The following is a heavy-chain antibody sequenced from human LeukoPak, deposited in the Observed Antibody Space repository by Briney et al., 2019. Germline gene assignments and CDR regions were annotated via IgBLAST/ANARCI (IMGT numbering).Heavy chain of an antibody. J-gene: IGHJ3*02. Sequence: GGSLRLSCAASGFTFSDYYMSWIRQAPGKGLEWVPYISSSSSYTNYADSVKGRFAISRDNAKNSLYLQMNSLRAEDTAVYYCARVAAAGIGAFDIWGQGTMVTVSS. D-gene: IGHD6-13*01. V-gene: IGHV3-11*06. CDR1: GFTFSDYY. CDR3: ARVAAAGIGAFDI. CDR2: ISSSSSYT.